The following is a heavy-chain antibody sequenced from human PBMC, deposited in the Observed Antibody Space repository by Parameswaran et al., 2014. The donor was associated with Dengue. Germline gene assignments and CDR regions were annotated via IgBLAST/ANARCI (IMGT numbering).Heavy chain of an antibody. Sequence: WVRQAPGQGLEWMGWINPNSGGTNYAQKFQGRVTMTRDTSISTAYMELSRLRSDDTAVYYCATGQAVDLDYYGMDVWGQGTTVTVSS. D-gene: IGHD5-12*01. CDR2: INPNSGGT. J-gene: IGHJ6*02. CDR3: ATGQAVDLDYYGMDV. V-gene: IGHV1-2*02.